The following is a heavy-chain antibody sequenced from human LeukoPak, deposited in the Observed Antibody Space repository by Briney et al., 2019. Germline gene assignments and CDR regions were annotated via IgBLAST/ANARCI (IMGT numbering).Heavy chain of an antibody. Sequence: GGSLRLSCTASAFTFDNFPMHWVRQAPGKGLDWVALILKDGSNAFYADSVKGRFTISRDNSKNTLYLQMNSLRAEDTAVYYCAKKRDSSSTSWGGYYYYGMDVWGQGTTVTVSS. D-gene: IGHD2-2*01. CDR3: AKKRDSSSTSWGGYYYYGMDV. CDR2: ILKDGSNA. CDR1: AFTFDNFP. V-gene: IGHV3-30-3*01. J-gene: IGHJ6*02.